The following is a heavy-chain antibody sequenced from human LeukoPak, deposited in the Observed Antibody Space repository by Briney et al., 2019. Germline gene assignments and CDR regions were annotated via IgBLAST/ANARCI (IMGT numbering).Heavy chain of an antibody. D-gene: IGHD3-22*01. Sequence: GGSLRLSCAASGFTFSSYEMNWVRQAPGKGLEWVSYISSSGSTIYYADSVKGRFTISRDNAKNSLYLQMNSLRAEDTALYYCARGLDLGYSDTYGYSYYFDYWGQGTLVTVSS. V-gene: IGHV3-48*03. CDR1: GFTFSSYE. J-gene: IGHJ4*02. CDR2: ISSSGSTI. CDR3: ARGLDLGYSDTYGYSYYFDY.